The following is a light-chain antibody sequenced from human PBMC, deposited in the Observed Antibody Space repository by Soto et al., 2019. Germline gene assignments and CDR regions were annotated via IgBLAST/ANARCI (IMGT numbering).Light chain of an antibody. CDR1: QSVSSRY. Sequence: EIVMTQSPATLSVSPGERATLSCRASQSVSSRYVAWYQQKAGQAPSLLIYGASTRATGIPARFSGSGSGTEFTLTISSLQSEDFAVYYCQQYNNWPLTFGPGTRVNI. J-gene: IGKJ3*01. CDR2: GAS. V-gene: IGKV3-15*01. CDR3: QQYNNWPLT.